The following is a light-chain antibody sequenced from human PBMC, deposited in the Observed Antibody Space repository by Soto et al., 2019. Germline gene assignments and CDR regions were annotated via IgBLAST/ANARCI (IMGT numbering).Light chain of an antibody. Sequence: QSVXXQXAXVSGAPGQSIAISCXXTSSDVGGYNYVSWYQQHPGKAPKLMIYDVSNRPSGVSNRFSGSKSGNTASLTISGLQAEDEADYYCSSYTSSSTYVFGTGTKVT. CDR1: SSDVGGYNY. CDR2: DVS. J-gene: IGLJ1*01. V-gene: IGLV2-14*01. CDR3: SSYTSSSTYV.